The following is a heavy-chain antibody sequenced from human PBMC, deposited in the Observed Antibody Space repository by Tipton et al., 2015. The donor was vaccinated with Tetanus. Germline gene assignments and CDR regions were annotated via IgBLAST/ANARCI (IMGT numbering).Heavy chain of an antibody. CDR3: ARAQCTDGRCIPHY. CDR2: IYAADSET. V-gene: IGHV5-51*01. Sequence: VQLVQSGAEVKKPGESLKISCKGSGFLFSTYWIGWVRQMPGKGLEWMGMIYAADSETRYSPSFLGQVTISADKSITTAYLQWRSLQASDTAMYYCARAQCTDGRCIPHYWGQGTPVTVYS. J-gene: IGHJ4*02. CDR1: GFLFSTYW. D-gene: IGHD2-8*02.